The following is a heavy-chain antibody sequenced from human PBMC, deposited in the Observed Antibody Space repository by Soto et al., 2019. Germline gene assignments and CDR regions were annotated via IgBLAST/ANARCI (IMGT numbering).Heavy chain of an antibody. Sequence: SETLALTCTVSGGSISSYDWSWIRQPPGKGLEWIGYIYYSGSTNYNPSLKSRVTISVDTSKNQFSLKLSSVTAADTAVYYCARVDCSGGSCYSVLPGYYYYMDVWGKGTTVTVSS. CDR1: GGSISSYD. D-gene: IGHD2-15*01. CDR2: IYYSGST. J-gene: IGHJ6*03. V-gene: IGHV4-59*01. CDR3: ARVDCSGGSCYSVLPGYYYYMDV.